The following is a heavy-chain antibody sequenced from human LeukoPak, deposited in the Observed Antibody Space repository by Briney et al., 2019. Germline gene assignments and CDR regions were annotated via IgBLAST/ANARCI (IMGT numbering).Heavy chain of an antibody. D-gene: IGHD1-26*01. CDR3: ARDRDHAVGAPFGYNWFDP. CDR1: GFTFSSYS. Sequence: GGSLRLSCAASGFTFSSYSMNWVRQAPGKGLEWVSSISSSSSYIYYADSVKGRFTISRYNAKNSLYLQRNSLRAEDTAVYYCARDRDHAVGAPFGYNWFDPWGQGTLVTVSS. CDR2: ISSSSSYI. J-gene: IGHJ5*02. V-gene: IGHV3-21*01.